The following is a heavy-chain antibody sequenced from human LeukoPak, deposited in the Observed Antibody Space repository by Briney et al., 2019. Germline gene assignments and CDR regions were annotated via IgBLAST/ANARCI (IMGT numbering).Heavy chain of an antibody. J-gene: IGHJ4*02. D-gene: IGHD6-13*01. CDR1: GFTFSSYG. Sequence: PGRSLRLSCAASGFTFSSYGMHWVRQAPGKGLEWVAVIWYDGSNKYYADSVKGRFTISRDNSKNTLYLQINSLRAEDTAIYYCAKAPMEDTWYIHFDYWGQGTLVTVSS. V-gene: IGHV3-33*06. CDR3: AKAPMEDTWYIHFDY. CDR2: IWYDGSNK.